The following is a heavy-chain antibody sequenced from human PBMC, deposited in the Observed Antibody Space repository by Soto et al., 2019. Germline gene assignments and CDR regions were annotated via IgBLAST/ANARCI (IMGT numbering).Heavy chain of an antibody. J-gene: IGHJ4*02. CDR1: GFTFSSYA. Sequence: GGSLRLSCAASGFTFSSYAMSWVRQAPGKGLEWVSAISGSGGSTYYADSVKGRFTISRDNSKNTLYLQMNSLRAEDTAVYYCAKGSGWEGGIYYFDYWGQGTLVTVSS. V-gene: IGHV3-23*01. D-gene: IGHD6-19*01. CDR2: ISGSGGST. CDR3: AKGSGWEGGIYYFDY.